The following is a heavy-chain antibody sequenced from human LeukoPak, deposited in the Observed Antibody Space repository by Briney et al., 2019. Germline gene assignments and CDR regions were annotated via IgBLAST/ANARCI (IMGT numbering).Heavy chain of an antibody. J-gene: IGHJ4*02. Sequence: SETLSLTCTVSGGSISSYYWGWIRQPPGKGLEWIGSMYYSGSTYYNPSLKSRVAISVDTSKNQLSLKLSSVTAADTAVYYCARSVYSTNVDSWGQGTLVTVSS. CDR2: MYYSGST. D-gene: IGHD6-13*01. CDR3: ARSVYSTNVDS. V-gene: IGHV4-39*01. CDR1: GGSISSYY.